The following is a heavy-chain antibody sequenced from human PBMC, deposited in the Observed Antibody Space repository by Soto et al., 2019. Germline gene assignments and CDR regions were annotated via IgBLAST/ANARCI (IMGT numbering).Heavy chain of an antibody. CDR2: INHSGST. CDR1: GGSFSGYY. Sequence: PSETLSLSCAVYGGSFSGYYWSWIRQPPGKGLELIGEINHSGSTNYNPSLKSRVTISVDTSKKQFSLKLSSVTAADTAVYYCAKRMGYSSGWYNYWGQGTLDTVSS. D-gene: IGHD6-19*01. J-gene: IGHJ4*02. CDR3: AKRMGYSSGWYNY. V-gene: IGHV4-34*01.